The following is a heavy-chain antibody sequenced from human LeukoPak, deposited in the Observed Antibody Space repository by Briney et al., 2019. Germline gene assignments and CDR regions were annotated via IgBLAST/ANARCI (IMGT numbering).Heavy chain of an antibody. CDR1: GGSISSYY. CDR3: ARHRAEMATITDDAFDM. CDR2: IYTSGST. V-gene: IGHV4-4*09. D-gene: IGHD5-24*01. Sequence: SETLSLTCTVSGGSISSYYWSWTRQPPGKGLEWIGYIYTSGSTNYNPSLKSRVTISVDTSKNQFSLKLSSVTAADTAVFYCARHRAEMATITDDAFDMWGQGTMVTVSS. J-gene: IGHJ3*02.